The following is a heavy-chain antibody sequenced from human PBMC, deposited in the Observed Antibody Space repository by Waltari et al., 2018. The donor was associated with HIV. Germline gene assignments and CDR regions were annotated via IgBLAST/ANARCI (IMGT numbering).Heavy chain of an antibody. J-gene: IGHJ4*02. CDR1: GFTFKNFA. CDR3: ARDYNYAPDY. Sequence: QVQLVEFGGGVVQPGRSLRLSCAAAGFTFKNFAMNWVRQAPGKGLEWVGNIYYDGSKKFYGDSVRCRFTISRDNSKQILYLQMNSLRVEDTALYYCARDYNYAPDYWGQGTLVVVSS. D-gene: IGHD5-18*01. V-gene: IGHV3-33*01. CDR2: IYYDGSKK.